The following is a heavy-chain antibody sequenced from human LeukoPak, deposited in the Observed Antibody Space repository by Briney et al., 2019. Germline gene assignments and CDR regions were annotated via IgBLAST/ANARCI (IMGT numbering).Heavy chain of an antibody. J-gene: IGHJ4*02. CDR1: GASISSSYY. CDR3: VRHIAMGSPLYD. D-gene: IGHD6-13*01. Sequence: SEALSLTCTVSGASISSSYYWGWIRQSPGKGLEWIPSIYFRGGTYCNPSLKSRVTISVDATKNVCSLKLTSVAAAETAVYYCVRHIAMGSPLYDWGQGTLVTVSA. V-gene: IGHV4-39*01. CDR2: IYFRGGT.